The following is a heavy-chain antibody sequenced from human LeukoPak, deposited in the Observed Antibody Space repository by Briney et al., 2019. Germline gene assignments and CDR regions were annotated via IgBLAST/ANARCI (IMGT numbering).Heavy chain of an antibody. D-gene: IGHD3-10*01. Sequence: PSETLSLTCAVSGGSISTSNWWSWVRQPPGKGLEWSGEIYHSGGTTYNPSLESRVTISVDKSRNHFSLKLSSVTAADTAVYYCARDLVRDYGSGIPWFDPWGQGTLVTVSS. CDR2: IYHSGGT. J-gene: IGHJ5*02. CDR1: GGSISTSNW. CDR3: ARDLVRDYGSGIPWFDP. V-gene: IGHV4-4*02.